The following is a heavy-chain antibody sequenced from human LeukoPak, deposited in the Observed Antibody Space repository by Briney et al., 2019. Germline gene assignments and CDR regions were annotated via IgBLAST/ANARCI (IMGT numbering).Heavy chain of an antibody. CDR1: GCSISSDGSY. Sequence: EAGPGLVKPSPTLCLTCSVSGCSISSDGSYWNWIRLHEVKHLELSGTNYYIGSTYYNPTLKRQITISVDTSKNQFSLELSSVASAYTAVNYCARDPLNWFDPWGQGTLVTVSS. V-gene: IGHV4-31*01. J-gene: IGHJ5*02. CDR2: NYYIGST. CDR3: ARDPLNWFDP.